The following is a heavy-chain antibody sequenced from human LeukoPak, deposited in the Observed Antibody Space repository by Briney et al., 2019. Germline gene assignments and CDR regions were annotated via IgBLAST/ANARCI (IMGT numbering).Heavy chain of an antibody. Sequence: ASVKVSCKASDYTFTSYGISWVRQAPGQGLEWMGWISAYNGNTNYAQKLQGRVTMTTDTSTSTAYMELRSLRSDDTAVYYCARVGNYDILTGYDNYFDYWGQGTLVTVSS. J-gene: IGHJ4*02. V-gene: IGHV1-18*01. D-gene: IGHD3-9*01. CDR3: ARVGNYDILTGYDNYFDY. CDR1: DYTFTSYG. CDR2: ISAYNGNT.